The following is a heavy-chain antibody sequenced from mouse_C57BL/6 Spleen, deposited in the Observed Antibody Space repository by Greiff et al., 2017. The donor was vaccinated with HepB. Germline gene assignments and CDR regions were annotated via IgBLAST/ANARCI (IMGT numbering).Heavy chain of an antibody. J-gene: IGHJ4*01. Sequence: EVQLQQSGAELVRPGASVKLSCTASGFNIKDYYMHWVKQRPEQGLEWIGRIDPEDGDTEYAPKFQGKATMTADTSSNTAYLPLSSLTSEDTAVYYCTRDSNYVTYYYAMDYWGQGTSVTVSS. CDR3: TRDSNYVTYYYAMDY. D-gene: IGHD2-5*01. CDR1: GFNIKDYY. V-gene: IGHV14-1*01. CDR2: IDPEDGDT.